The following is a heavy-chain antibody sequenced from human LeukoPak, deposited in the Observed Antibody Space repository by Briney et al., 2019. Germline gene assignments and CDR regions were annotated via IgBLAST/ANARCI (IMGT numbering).Heavy chain of an antibody. Sequence: GGSLRLSCAASGFTFDDYAMHWVRQAPGKGLEWVSGISWNSGSIGYADSVKGRFTISRDNAKNSLYLQMNSLRAEDMALYYCAKDKGKEIAAAGTVFDYWGQGTLVTVSS. J-gene: IGHJ4*02. CDR2: ISWNSGSI. CDR1: GFTFDDYA. D-gene: IGHD6-13*01. V-gene: IGHV3-9*03. CDR3: AKDKGKEIAAAGTVFDY.